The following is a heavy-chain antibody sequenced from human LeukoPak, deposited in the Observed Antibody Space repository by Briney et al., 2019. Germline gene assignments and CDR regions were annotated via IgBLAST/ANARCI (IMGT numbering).Heavy chain of an antibody. V-gene: IGHV1-18*01. Sequence: ASVKVSCKASGYTFTSYGISWVRQAPGQGLEWMGWINAYNGNTNYAQKLQGRVTMTTDTSTSTAYMELRSLRSDDTAVYYCARPIKAYCGGDCSLDYWGQGTLVTVSS. J-gene: IGHJ4*02. CDR2: INAYNGNT. CDR1: GYTFTSYG. CDR3: ARPIKAYCGGDCSLDY. D-gene: IGHD2-21*02.